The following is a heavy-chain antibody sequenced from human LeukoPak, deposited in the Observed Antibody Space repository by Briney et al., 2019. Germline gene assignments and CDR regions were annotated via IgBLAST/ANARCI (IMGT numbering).Heavy chain of an antibody. J-gene: IGHJ4*02. D-gene: IGHD7-27*01. CDR2: ISSSSSTI. CDR3: ARDLRANWDQGGY. CDR1: GFTVSSNY. V-gene: IGHV3-48*01. Sequence: PGGSLRLSCAASGFTVSSNYMSWVRQAPGKGLEWVSYISSSSSTIYYADSVKGRFTISRDNAKNSLYLQMNSLRAEDTAVYYCARDLRANWDQGGYWGQGTLVTVPS.